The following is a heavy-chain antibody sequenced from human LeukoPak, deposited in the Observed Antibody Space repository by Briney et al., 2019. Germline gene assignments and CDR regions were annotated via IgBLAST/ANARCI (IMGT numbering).Heavy chain of an antibody. CDR2: IYYSGST. J-gene: IGHJ3*02. CDR3: ARAPPGVAFDI. V-gene: IGHV4-30-4*08. Sequence: PSQTLSLTRTVSGGSISSGDYYWSWIRQPPGKGLEWIGYIYYSGSTYYNPSLKSRVTISVDTSKNQVSLKLSSVTAADTAVYYCARAPPGVAFDIWGQGTMVTVSS. D-gene: IGHD2-8*01. CDR1: GGSISSGDYY.